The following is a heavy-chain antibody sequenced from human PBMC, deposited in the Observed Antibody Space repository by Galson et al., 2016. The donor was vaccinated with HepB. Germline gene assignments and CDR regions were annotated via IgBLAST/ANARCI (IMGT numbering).Heavy chain of an antibody. D-gene: IGHD1-26*01. V-gene: IGHV1-69*06. J-gene: IGHJ5*02. Sequence: SVKVSCKASGGTFNSYVINWVRQAPGHGLEWMGGITPIFGSATYAQKFQGRVTITAVKSAHTVYMELRSLRSEDTAVYYRARGATVGARVWFDPWGQGTLVTVSS. CDR2: ITPIFGSA. CDR1: GGTFNSYV. CDR3: ARGATVGARVWFDP.